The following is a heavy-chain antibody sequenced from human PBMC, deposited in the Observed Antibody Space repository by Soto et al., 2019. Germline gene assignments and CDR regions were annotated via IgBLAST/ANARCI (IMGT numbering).Heavy chain of an antibody. Sequence: PSETLSLTCTVSGGSISSYYWSWIRQPPGKGLEWIGYIYYSGSTNYNPSLKSRVTISVDTSKNQFSLKLSSVTAADTAVYYCARSIMITFGGVIHDAFDIWGQGTMVTVSS. V-gene: IGHV4-59*01. CDR2: IYYSGST. CDR3: ARSIMITFGGVIHDAFDI. J-gene: IGHJ3*02. CDR1: GGSISSYY. D-gene: IGHD3-16*02.